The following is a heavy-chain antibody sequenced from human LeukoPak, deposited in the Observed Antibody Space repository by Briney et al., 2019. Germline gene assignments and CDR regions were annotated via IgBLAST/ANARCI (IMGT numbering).Heavy chain of an antibody. V-gene: IGHV3-7*03. J-gene: IGHJ4*02. CDR1: GFTFSSYW. CDR2: IKQDGSEK. CDR3: AKDRAVFDY. Sequence: GGSLRLSCAASGFTFSSYWMSWVRQAPGKGLGWVANIKQDGSEKYYVDSVKGRFTISRDNAKNTLCLQINNLKAEDTAVYYCAKDRAVFDYWGQGTLVIVSS.